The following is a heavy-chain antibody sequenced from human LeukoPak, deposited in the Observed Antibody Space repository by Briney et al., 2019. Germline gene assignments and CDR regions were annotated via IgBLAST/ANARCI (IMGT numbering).Heavy chain of an antibody. J-gene: IGHJ3*01. Sequence: RPGGSLRLSCAASGFTFSSYAMTWVRQAPGKGLEWVSTISGSGGSTYYADSMKGRFTISRDNSKNTLYLQMNSLRAEDTAVYYCARIKGPIIVVVVTTSYAFDVWGQGTMVTVSS. V-gene: IGHV3-23*01. CDR1: GFTFSSYA. D-gene: IGHD2-15*01. CDR3: ARIKGPIIVVVVTTSYAFDV. CDR2: ISGSGGST.